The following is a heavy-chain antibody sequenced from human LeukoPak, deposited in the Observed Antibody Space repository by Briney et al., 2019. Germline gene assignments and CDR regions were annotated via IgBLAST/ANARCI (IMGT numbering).Heavy chain of an antibody. Sequence: GGSLRLSCAASGFTFSSYWMHWVRQAPGKGLVWASRINSDGSSTSYADSVKGRFTISRDNAKNTLYLQMNSLRAEDTAVYYCASLQIGPYHYYGMDVWGQGTTVTVSS. D-gene: IGHD2/OR15-2a*01. CDR2: INSDGSST. V-gene: IGHV3-74*01. CDR1: GFTFSSYW. J-gene: IGHJ6*02. CDR3: ASLQIGPYHYYGMDV.